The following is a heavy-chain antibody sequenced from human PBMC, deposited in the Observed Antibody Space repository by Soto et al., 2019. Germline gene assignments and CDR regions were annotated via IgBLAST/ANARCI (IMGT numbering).Heavy chain of an antibody. D-gene: IGHD2-15*01. CDR1: GGSVTSSDFY. Sequence: QVQLQESGPGLVKPSQTLSLTCSVSGGSVTSSDFYWGWLRQPPGKGLEWIGYIYYSESSYYDPSLGCRVSISLYASKNLFSLRLTSVFPVDTAVYYCASNKGYCSRSVYYPPNGLDFWGPGILVTVSS. V-gene: IGHV4-30-4*01. CDR2: IYYSESS. CDR3: ASNKGYCSRSVYYPPNGLDF. J-gene: IGHJ4*02.